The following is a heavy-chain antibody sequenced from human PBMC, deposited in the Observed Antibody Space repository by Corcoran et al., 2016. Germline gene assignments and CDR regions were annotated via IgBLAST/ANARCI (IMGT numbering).Heavy chain of an antibody. Sequence: QVQLQESGPGLVKPSETLSLTCAVSGGSVSSSYWWTWVRQPPGQGLEWVGEVYHMGETNYNPSLKSRVTISIDKSKNQFSLKLTSVTAADTAVYYCARGEARGSGQVGRDYWGEGNLVTVSS. CDR3: ARGEARGSGQVGRDY. D-gene: IGHD3-16*01. J-gene: IGHJ4*02. CDR1: GGSVSSSYW. V-gene: IGHV4-4*02. CDR2: VYHMGET.